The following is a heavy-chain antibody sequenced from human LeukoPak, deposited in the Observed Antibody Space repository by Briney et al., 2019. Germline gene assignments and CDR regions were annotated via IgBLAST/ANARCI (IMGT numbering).Heavy chain of an antibody. D-gene: IGHD1-14*01. CDR2: ISSGSSTI. Sequence: PGGSLRLSCAASGFTFNTYTMNWVRQAPGKGLEWVSYISSGSSTIYYADSVKGRFTISRDNAKNSLFLHMNNLRAEDTAIYYCAKQYRVQDYFYYYMDVWGKGTTVTVSS. CDR1: GFTFNTYT. J-gene: IGHJ6*03. CDR3: AKQYRVQDYFYYYMDV. V-gene: IGHV3-48*01.